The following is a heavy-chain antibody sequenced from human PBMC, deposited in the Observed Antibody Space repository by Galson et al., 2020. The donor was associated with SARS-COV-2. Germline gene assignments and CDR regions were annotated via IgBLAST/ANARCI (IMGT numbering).Heavy chain of an antibody. CDR3: AKPVPGAARPSNGMDV. CDR2: ISGSGGST. D-gene: IGHD6-6*01. V-gene: IGHV3-23*01. J-gene: IGHJ6*02. Sequence: GESLKISCAASGFTFSSYAMSWVRQAPGKGLEWVSAISGSGGSTYYADSVKGRFTISRDNSKNTLYLQMNSLRAEDTAVYYCAKPVPGAARPSNGMDVWGQGTTVTVSS. CDR1: GFTFSSYA.